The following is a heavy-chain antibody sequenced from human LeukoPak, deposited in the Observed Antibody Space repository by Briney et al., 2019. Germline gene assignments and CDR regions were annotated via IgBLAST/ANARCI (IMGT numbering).Heavy chain of an antibody. D-gene: IGHD3-10*01. V-gene: IGHV3-30-3*01. CDR1: GFTFSSYA. J-gene: IGHJ4*02. CDR2: ISYDGSNK. Sequence: GGSLRLSCAASGFTFSSYAMHWVRQAPGKGLEWVAVISYDGSNKYYADSVKGRFTISRDNSKNTLYLQMNSLRAEDTAVYYCAKDGSPGGYFDYWGQGTLVTVSS. CDR3: AKDGSPGGYFDY.